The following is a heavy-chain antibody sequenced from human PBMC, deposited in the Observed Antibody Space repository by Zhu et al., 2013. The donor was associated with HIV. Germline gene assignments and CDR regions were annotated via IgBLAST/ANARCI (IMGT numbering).Heavy chain of an antibody. CDR1: GFTFSSYG. CDR3: ARLTVTRNAFDI. Sequence: QVQLVESGGGVVQPGRSLRLSCAASGFTFSSYGMHWVRQAPGKGLEWVAVISYDGSNKYYADSVKGRFTISRDNSKNTLYLQMNSLRAEDTAVYYCARLTVTRNAFDIWGQGTMVTVSS. CDR2: ISYDGSNK. D-gene: IGHD4-17*01. V-gene: IGHV3-30*19. J-gene: IGHJ3*02.